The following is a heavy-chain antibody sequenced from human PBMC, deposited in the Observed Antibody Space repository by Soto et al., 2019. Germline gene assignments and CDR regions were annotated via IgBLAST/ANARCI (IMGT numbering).Heavy chain of an antibody. CDR2: ISSSSSYI. CDR3: ARDSGPRGYDAFDI. V-gene: IGHV3-21*01. J-gene: IGHJ3*02. D-gene: IGHD2-8*02. Sequence: WGSLRLSCAASGFTFSSYSMNWVRQAPGKGLEWVSSISSSSSYIYYADSVKGRFTISRDNAKNSLYLQMNSLRAEDTAVYYCARDSGPRGYDAFDIWGQGTMVTVSS. CDR1: GFTFSSYS.